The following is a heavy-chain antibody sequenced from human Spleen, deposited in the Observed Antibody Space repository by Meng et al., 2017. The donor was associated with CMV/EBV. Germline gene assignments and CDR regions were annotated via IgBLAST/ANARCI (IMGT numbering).Heavy chain of an antibody. D-gene: IGHD2-2*01. CDR1: TFTDYD. J-gene: IGHJ4*02. CDR3: ARARLPCSSSGCYRGLGY. CDR2: IKPKSGGT. V-gene: IGHV1-2*02. Sequence: TFTDYDRHWVRQAPGQGLEWMGWIKPKSGGTNDAQIFQGRVTMPWDTSISTAYMALSRLRSDDTAVYCCARARLPCSSSGCYRGLGYWGQGTLVTVSS.